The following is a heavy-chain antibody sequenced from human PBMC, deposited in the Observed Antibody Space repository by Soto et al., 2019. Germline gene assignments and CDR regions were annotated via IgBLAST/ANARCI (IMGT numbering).Heavy chain of an antibody. D-gene: IGHD2-21*02. CDR3: ARGSNTAFDP. CDR2: INAEGNT. Sequence: EAQLVESGGGLVQPGESLRLSCAASGFNFSPYWMHWVRQTPGKGLVWVSRINAEGNTIYADSVKGRFTISRDNAKNMLYLQMTSLRAEDTAVYFCARGSNTAFDPWGQGTLVTVSS. V-gene: IGHV3-74*01. J-gene: IGHJ5*02. CDR1: GFNFSPYW.